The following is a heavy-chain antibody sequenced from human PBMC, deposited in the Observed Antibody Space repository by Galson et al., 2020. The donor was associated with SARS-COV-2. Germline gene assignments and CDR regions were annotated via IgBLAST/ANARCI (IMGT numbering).Heavy chain of an antibody. J-gene: IGHJ4*02. CDR2: IYYSGST. D-gene: IGHD6-13*01. CDR3: ARVRSYGAAAGLDY. Sequence: TCTVSGSSISSGDYYWSWIRQPPGKGLEWIGYIYYSGSTYYNPSLKSRVTISVDTSKIQFSLRLSSVTAADTAVYYCARVRSYGAAAGLDYWGQGTLVTVSS. V-gene: IGHV4-30-4*01. CDR1: GSSISSGDYY.